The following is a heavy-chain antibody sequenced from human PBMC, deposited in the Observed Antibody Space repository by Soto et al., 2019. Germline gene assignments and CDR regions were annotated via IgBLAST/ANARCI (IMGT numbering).Heavy chain of an antibody. Sequence: VQLLESGGGLVQPGGSLRLSCAASGFTFSSYAMSWVRQAPGKGLEWVSAISGSGGSTYYADSVKGRFTISRDNSKNTLYQQMNSLRAEDTAVYYCARSIAARPFPYSYFDLWGRGTLVTVSS. CDR3: ARSIAARPFPYSYFDL. CDR2: ISGSGGST. V-gene: IGHV3-23*01. D-gene: IGHD6-6*01. J-gene: IGHJ2*01. CDR1: GFTFSSYA.